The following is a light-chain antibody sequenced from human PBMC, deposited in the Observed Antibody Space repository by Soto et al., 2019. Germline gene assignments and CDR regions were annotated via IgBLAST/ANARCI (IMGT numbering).Light chain of an antibody. CDR3: SSSTSSSTVV. V-gene: IGLV2-14*01. CDR1: SSDVGGYNY. J-gene: IGLJ2*01. CDR2: DVS. Sequence: QSVLTQPASVSGSPGQSITISCTGTSSDVGGYNYVSWYQQHPGKAPKLMIYDVSNRPSGISNRFSGSKSGNTASLTISGLQAEDEADDYCSSSTSSSTVVFGGGTKLTVL.